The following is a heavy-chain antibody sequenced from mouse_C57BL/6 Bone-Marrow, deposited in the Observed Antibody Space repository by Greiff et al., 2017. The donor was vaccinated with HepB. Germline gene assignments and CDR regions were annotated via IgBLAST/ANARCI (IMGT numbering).Heavy chain of an antibody. D-gene: IGHD1-1*01. J-gene: IGHJ2*01. Sequence: QVQLKQSGPELVKPGASVKISCKASGYAFSSSWMNWVKQRPGKGLEWIGRIYPGDGDTNYNGKFKGKATLTADKSSSTAYMQLSSLTSEDSAVYFCAREETTVVATGDYWGQGTTLTVSS. V-gene: IGHV1-82*01. CDR2: IYPGDGDT. CDR3: AREETTVVATGDY. CDR1: GYAFSSSW.